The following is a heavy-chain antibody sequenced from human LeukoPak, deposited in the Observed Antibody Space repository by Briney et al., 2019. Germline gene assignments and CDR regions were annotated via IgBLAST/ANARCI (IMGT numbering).Heavy chain of an antibody. V-gene: IGHV4-59*01. CDR3: ARFKFVPGDYYFDS. CDR2: IYYSGST. D-gene: IGHD6-6*01. Sequence: SETLSLTCTVSGGSISSYYWSWIRQPPGKGLEWIGFIYYSGSTNYNPSLKSRVTISVDTAKNKFSLKMRSMTAADSGVYYCARFKFVPGDYYFDSWGQGTLITVSS. J-gene: IGHJ4*02. CDR1: GGSISSYY.